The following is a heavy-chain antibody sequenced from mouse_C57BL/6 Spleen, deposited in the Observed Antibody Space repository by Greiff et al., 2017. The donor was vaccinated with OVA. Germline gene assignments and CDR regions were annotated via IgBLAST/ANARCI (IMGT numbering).Heavy chain of an antibody. CDR3: ARDGDYYGSKDWYFDV. CDR2: ISYSGST. J-gene: IGHJ1*03. CDR1: GYSITSGYD. D-gene: IGHD1-1*01. Sequence: EVQLKQSGPGMVKPSQSLSLTCTVTGYSITSGYDWHWIRHFPGNKLEWMGYISYSGSTNYNPSLKSRISITHDTSKNHFFLKLNSVTTEDTATYYCARDGDYYGSKDWYFDVWGTGTTVTVSS. V-gene: IGHV3-1*01.